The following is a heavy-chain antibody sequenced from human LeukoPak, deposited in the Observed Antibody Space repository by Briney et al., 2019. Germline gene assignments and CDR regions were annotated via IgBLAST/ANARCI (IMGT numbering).Heavy chain of an antibody. V-gene: IGHV4-31*03. CDR3: ARTGGVAATTPGAYWFDP. CDR2: IYYSGST. Sequence: SETLSLTCTVSGGSLSSGGYYWSWLRQHPGTGLEWIGYIYYSGSTYYNPSLKSRVTISVDTSKNQFSLKLSSVTAADTAVYYCARTGGVAATTPGAYWFDPWGQGTLVTVSS. CDR1: GGSLSSGGYY. J-gene: IGHJ5*02. D-gene: IGHD2-15*01.